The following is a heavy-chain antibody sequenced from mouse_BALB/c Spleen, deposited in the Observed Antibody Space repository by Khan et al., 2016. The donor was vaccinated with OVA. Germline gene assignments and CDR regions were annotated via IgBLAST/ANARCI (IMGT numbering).Heavy chain of an antibody. CDR3: ARWGLTGTRYSFDY. Sequence: EVQLKESGPDLVKPSQSLSLTCTVTGYSITSGFSWHWIRQFPGNKLECVGYINYIGNTNYNPSLKSRTSITRDTSKNQFFLQLNSVTTEDTATYYCARWGLTGTRYSFDYWGQGTTLTVSS. CDR2: INYIGNT. J-gene: IGHJ2*01. D-gene: IGHD4-1*01. V-gene: IGHV3-1*02. CDR1: GYSITSGFS.